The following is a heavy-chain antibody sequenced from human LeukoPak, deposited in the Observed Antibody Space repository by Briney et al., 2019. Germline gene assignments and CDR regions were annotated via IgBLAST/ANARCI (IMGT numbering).Heavy chain of an antibody. Sequence: SVKVSCKASGGTFSSYAISWVRQAPGQGLEWMGGINPIFGTANYAQKFQGRVTITTDESTSTAYMELSSLRSEDTAVYYCVLGDYSNLHYYYYYYMDVWGKGTTVTVSS. J-gene: IGHJ6*03. CDR2: INPIFGTA. D-gene: IGHD4-11*01. CDR1: GGTFSSYA. V-gene: IGHV1-69*05. CDR3: VLGDYSNLHYYYYYYMDV.